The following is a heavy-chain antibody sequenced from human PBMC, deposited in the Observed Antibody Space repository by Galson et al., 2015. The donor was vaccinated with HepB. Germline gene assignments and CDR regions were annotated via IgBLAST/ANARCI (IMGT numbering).Heavy chain of an antibody. CDR2: TYYRSKWYN. V-gene: IGHV6-1*01. CDR1: GDSVSSNSAA. D-gene: IGHD6-19*01. CDR3: ARDRYSSGWYWFDY. J-gene: IGHJ4*02. Sequence: GAISGDSVSSNSAAWNWIRQSPSRGLEWLGRTYYRSKWYNDYAVSVKSRITINPDTSKNQFSLQLNSVTPEDTAVYYCARDRYSSGWYWFDYWGQGTLVTVSS.